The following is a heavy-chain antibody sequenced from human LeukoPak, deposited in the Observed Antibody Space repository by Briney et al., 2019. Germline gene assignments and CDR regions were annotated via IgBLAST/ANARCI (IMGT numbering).Heavy chain of an antibody. CDR1: GYTFTSYD. CDR2: MNPNSGNT. V-gene: IGHV1-8*01. J-gene: IGHJ6*02. D-gene: IGHD3-10*01. CDR3: ARGLRYMVRGPRDYYYGMDV. Sequence: ASVTVSCKASGYTFTSYDINWVRQAPGQGLEWMGWMNPNSGNTGYAQKFQGRVTMTRNTSISTAYMELSSLRSEDTAVYYCARGLRYMVRGPRDYYYGMDVWGQGTTVTVSS.